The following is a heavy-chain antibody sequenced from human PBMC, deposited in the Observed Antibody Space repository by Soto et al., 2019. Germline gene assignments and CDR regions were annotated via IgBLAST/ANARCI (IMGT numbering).Heavy chain of an antibody. CDR1: GGSISSSNW. CDR2: IYHSGST. J-gene: IGHJ6*02. CDR3: ATFGFSYEAYYYYYGMDV. Sequence: PSETLSLTCAVSGGSISSSNWWSWVRQPPGKGLEWIGEIYHSGSTNYNPSLKSRVTISVDKSKNQFSLKLSSVTAADTAVYYCATFGFSYEAYYYYYGMDVWGQGTTVTVSS. D-gene: IGHD5-12*01. V-gene: IGHV4-4*02.